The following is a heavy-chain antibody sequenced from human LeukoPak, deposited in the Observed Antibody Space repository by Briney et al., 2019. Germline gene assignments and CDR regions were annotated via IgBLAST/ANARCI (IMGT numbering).Heavy chain of an antibody. CDR2: IYTSGST. V-gene: IGHV4-4*07. CDR1: GGSISSYY. Sequence: PSETLSLTCTVSGGSISSYYWSWIRQPAGKGLEWIGRIYTSGSTNYNPSLKSRVTMSVDTSKNQFSLKLSSVTAADTAVYYCARDAEDYDFWSGYLTTNWFDPWGQGTLVTVSS. D-gene: IGHD3-3*01. CDR3: ARDAEDYDFWSGYLTTNWFDP. J-gene: IGHJ5*02.